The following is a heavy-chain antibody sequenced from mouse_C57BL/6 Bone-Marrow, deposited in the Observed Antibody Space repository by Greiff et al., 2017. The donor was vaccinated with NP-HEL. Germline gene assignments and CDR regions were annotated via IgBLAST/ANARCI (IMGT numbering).Heavy chain of an antibody. CDR3: AREGSLREAMDY. CDR2: INPSTGGT. J-gene: IGHJ4*01. V-gene: IGHV1-42*01. Sequence: EVQLQQSGPELVKPGASVKISCKASGYSFTGYYMNWVKQSPEKSLEWIGEINPSTGGTTYNQKFKAKATLTVDKSSSTAYMQLKSLTSEDSAVYYCAREGSLREAMDYWGQGTSVTVSS. CDR1: GYSFTGYY.